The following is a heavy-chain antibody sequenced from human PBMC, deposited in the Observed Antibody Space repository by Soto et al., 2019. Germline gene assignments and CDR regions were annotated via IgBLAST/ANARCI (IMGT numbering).Heavy chain of an antibody. V-gene: IGHV4-31*03. CDR3: AREEGAATRGMDV. J-gene: IGHJ6*02. D-gene: IGHD1-26*01. Sequence: PSETLSLTCTVSGASVSTGVYYWTWIRQHPGRGLEWIGYIDNSGSTYYNPSLKSRVTISVDTSKNQFSLKLSSVTAADTAVYYCAREEGAATRGMDVWGQGTTVTVSS. CDR2: IDNSGST. CDR1: GASVSTGVYY.